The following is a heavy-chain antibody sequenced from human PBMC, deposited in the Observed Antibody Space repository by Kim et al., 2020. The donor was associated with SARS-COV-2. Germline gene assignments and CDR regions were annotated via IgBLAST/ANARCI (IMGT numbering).Heavy chain of an antibody. CDR3: AAADTRNYYDSSGYRNYYYYYGMDV. Sequence: SVKVSCKASGFTFTSSAVQWVRQARGQRLEWIGWIVVGSGNTNYAQKFQERVTITRDMSTSTAYMELSSLRSEDTAVYYCAAADTRNYYDSSGYRNYYYYYGMDVWGQGTTVTVSS. CDR1: GFTFTSSA. J-gene: IGHJ6*02. CDR2: IVVGSGNT. V-gene: IGHV1-58*01. D-gene: IGHD3-22*01.